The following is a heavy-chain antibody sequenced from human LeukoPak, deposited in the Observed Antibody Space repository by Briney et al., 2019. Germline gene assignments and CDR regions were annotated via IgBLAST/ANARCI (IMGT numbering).Heavy chain of an antibody. CDR3: AKQESSGSYPYYFDY. Sequence: GGSLRLSCAASGFIFDRYGMTWVRQAPGEALKWVSSISDSGSRTYYADSVKGRFTVSRDNSKNTVYVQMNSLRAEDTAIYYCAKQESSGSYPYYFDYWGQGTLVTVSS. CDR2: ISDSGSRT. D-gene: IGHD3-22*01. CDR1: GFIFDRYG. V-gene: IGHV3-23*01. J-gene: IGHJ4*02.